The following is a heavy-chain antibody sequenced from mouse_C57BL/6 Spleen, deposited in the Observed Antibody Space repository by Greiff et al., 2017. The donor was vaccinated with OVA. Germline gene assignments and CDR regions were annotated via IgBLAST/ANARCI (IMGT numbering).Heavy chain of an antibody. V-gene: IGHV14-4*01. Sequence: EVQLVESGAELVRPGASVKLSCTASGFNIKDDYMHWVKQRPEQGLEWIGWIDPENGDTEYASKFQGKATITADTSSNTAYLQLSSLTSEDTAVYYCTKDGAWFAYWGQGTLVTVSA. D-gene: IGHD1-1*01. CDR2: IDPENGDT. CDR1: GFNIKDDY. J-gene: IGHJ3*01. CDR3: TKDGAWFAY.